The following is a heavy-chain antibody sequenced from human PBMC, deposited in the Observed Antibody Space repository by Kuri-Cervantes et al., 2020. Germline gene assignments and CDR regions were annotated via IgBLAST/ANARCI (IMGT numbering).Heavy chain of an antibody. CDR2: INPNSGGT. CDR3: ARVGRLGQARGGSWFDP. D-gene: IGHD3-10*01. V-gene: IGHV1-2*02. J-gene: IGHJ5*02. Sequence: ASVKVSCKASGYTFTSYDINWVRQAPGQGLGWMGWINPNSGGTNYAQKFQGRVTMTRDTSISTAYMELSRLRSDDTAVYYCARVGRLGQARGGSWFDPWGQGTLVTVSS. CDR1: GYTFTSYD.